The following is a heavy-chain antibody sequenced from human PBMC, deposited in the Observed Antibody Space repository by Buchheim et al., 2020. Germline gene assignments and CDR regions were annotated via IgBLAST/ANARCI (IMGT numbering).Heavy chain of an antibody. CDR1: VGSVTSGSYY. D-gene: IGHD2-15*01. CDR3: ARDLGYCSGGRCSYYFDY. J-gene: IGHJ4*02. CDR2: IYYSGST. Sequence: QVQLQESGPGLVQPSETLSLTCTFSVGSVTSGSYYWSWIRQPPGKGLEWIGYIYYSGSTNYNPPLKSRVTISGDMSKNQFSLKLSSVTAADTAVYYCARDLGYCSGGRCSYYFDYWGQGTL. V-gene: IGHV4-61*01.